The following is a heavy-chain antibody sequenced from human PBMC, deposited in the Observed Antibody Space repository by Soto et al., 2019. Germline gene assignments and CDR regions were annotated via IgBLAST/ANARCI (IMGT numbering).Heavy chain of an antibody. CDR1: GASISGFY. Sequence: ETLSLTCTVSGASISGFYWSWIRKSAGKGLEWIGRIYATGTTDYNPSLKSRVMMSVDTSKKQFSLKLRSVTAADTAVYYCVRDGTKTLRDWFDPWGQGIPVTVSS. J-gene: IGHJ5*02. V-gene: IGHV4-4*07. CDR2: IYATGTT. D-gene: IGHD1-1*01. CDR3: VRDGTKTLRDWFDP.